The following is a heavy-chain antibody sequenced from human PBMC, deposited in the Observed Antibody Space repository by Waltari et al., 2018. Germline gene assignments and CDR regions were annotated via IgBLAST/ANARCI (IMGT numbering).Heavy chain of an antibody. CDR2: ISGSGYTT. V-gene: IGHV3-23*01. CDR3: AKGTDLVVYASTNEY. J-gene: IGHJ4*02. D-gene: IGHD2-8*02. Sequence: EVQLLESGGGLVQPGGSLRLSCGASGFSFSSFAMSWVRRAPGNWREWVSSISGSGYTTYYADSVQGRFSISRDVSKNTLYMQMDSLRVEDTALYYCAKGTDLVVYASTNEYWGQGTLVTVAS. CDR1: GFSFSSFA.